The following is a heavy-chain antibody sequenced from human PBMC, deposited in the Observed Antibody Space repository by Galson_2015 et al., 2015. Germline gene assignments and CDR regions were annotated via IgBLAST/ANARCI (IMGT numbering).Heavy chain of an antibody. V-gene: IGHV1-69*06. J-gene: IGHJ4*02. CDR2: ITPMFATA. CDR3: VRPSQDCTAPNRPYNY. CDR1: GGIFTKYD. D-gene: IGHD2-8*02. Sequence: SVKVSCKASGGIFTKYDVSWVRQARGQGLEWMGGITPMFATANYAQQFRGRVTITADKSTSTAYMELSSLRNEDTAVYYCVRPSQDCTAPNRPYNYWGQGTLVTVS.